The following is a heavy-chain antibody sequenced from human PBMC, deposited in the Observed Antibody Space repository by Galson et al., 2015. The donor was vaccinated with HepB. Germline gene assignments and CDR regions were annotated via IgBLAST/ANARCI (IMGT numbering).Heavy chain of an antibody. CDR3: ARSAFDSVDY. CDR1: GSSFNNHA. D-gene: IGHD3-9*01. J-gene: IGHJ4*02. V-gene: IGHV3-23*01. CDR2: LSVSGWHT. Sequence: SLRLSCADSGSSFNNHAMTWVRQAPGKGLEWVATLSVSGWHTYYANSVRGRFAIHRDNSKSILYLLMNNLGVEDTALYYCARSAFDSVDYWGQGTLVTVSS.